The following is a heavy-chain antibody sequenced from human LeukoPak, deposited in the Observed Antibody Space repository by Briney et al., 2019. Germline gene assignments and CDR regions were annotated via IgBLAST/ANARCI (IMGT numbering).Heavy chain of an antibody. J-gene: IGHJ5*02. V-gene: IGHV3-11*01. CDR2: ISSSGSTM. D-gene: IGHD3-22*01. CDR3: ARDRGHYFDNSGYYTNWFDP. CDR1: GFTFSDYY. Sequence: GGSLRLSCAASGFTFSDYYMSWIRQAPGKGLGWVSYISSSGSTMFYVDSVKGRFTISRDNAKNSLYLQMNSLRTEDTAVYYCARDRGHYFDNSGYYTNWFDPWGQGTLVTVSS.